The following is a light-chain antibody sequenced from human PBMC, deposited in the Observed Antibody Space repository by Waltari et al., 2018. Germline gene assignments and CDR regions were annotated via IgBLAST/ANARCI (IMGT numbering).Light chain of an antibody. CDR3: AAWDHRLNGVV. J-gene: IGLJ3*02. V-gene: IGLV1-47*01. CDR1: SSNIGSNF. Sequence: QSVMTQPPSASATPGQRVIISCSGSSSNIGSNFVYWYQHFPGPATKLLIYRNNQRRSGVPDRFSGAKAGTSASLAIGGLRAEDEAGYYCAAWDHRLNGVVVVGGTKVTVL. CDR2: RNN.